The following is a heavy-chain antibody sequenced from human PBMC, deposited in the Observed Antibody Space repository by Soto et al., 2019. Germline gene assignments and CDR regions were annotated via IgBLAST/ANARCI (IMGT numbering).Heavy chain of an antibody. CDR2: ISYEGSNK. J-gene: IGHJ3*02. V-gene: IGHV3-30*18. D-gene: IGHD3-16*01. CDR1: GFTFSSYG. CDR3: AKDRGDSFDI. Sequence: QVQLVESGGGVVQPGRSLRLSCAASGFTFSSYGMHWVRQAPGKGLEWVAVISYEGSNKYYADSVKGRFTISRDNSKNPLYLQMNSLRAEDTAVYYCAKDRGDSFDIWGQGTMVTVSS.